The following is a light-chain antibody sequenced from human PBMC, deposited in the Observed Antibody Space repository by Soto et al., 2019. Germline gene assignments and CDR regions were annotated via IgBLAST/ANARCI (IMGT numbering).Light chain of an antibody. V-gene: IGKV3-15*01. CDR2: SAS. CDR1: QSIRTD. Sequence: EVGMTQSPATLSVSPGERATLSCRASQSIRTDLAWYQQKPGQAPSLLIFSASTRATGVPARFSGSGSVTEFTLTISSLQSEDFAVYYCQQYNKWPQWTFGQGTKVDLK. CDR3: QQYNKWPQWT. J-gene: IGKJ1*01.